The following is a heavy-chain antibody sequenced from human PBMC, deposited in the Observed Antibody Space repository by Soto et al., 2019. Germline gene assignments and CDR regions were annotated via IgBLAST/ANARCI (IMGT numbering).Heavy chain of an antibody. Sequence: PGGSLRLSCAASGFTFSSYAMHWVRQAPGKGLEWVAVISYDGSNKYYADSVKGRFTISRDNSKNTLYLQMNSLRAEDTAVYYCAREGGGHGVYYGMDVWGQRTTVTVSS. J-gene: IGHJ6*02. CDR2: ISYDGSNK. CDR3: AREGGGHGVYYGMDV. V-gene: IGHV3-30-3*01. CDR1: GFTFSSYA. D-gene: IGHD3-10*01.